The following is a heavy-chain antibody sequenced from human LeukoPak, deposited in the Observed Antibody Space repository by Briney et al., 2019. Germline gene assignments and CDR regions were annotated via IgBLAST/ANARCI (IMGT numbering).Heavy chain of an antibody. V-gene: IGHV3-30*04. CDR1: GFTFSSYA. J-gene: IGHJ4*02. CDR2: ISYDGSNK. CDR3: ARDGARYFVWLLSERRVPSGRKNKYYFDY. Sequence: GRSLRLSCAASGFTFSSYAMHWVRQAPGKGLEWVAVISYDGSNKYYADSVKGRFTISRDNSKNTLYLQMNSLRAKDTAVYYCARDGARYFVWLLSERRVPSGRKNKYYFDYWGQGTLVTVSS. D-gene: IGHD3-9*01.